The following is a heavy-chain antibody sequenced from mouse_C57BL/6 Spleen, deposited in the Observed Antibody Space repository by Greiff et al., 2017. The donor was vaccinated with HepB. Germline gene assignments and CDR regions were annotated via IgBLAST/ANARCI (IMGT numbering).Heavy chain of an antibody. V-gene: IGHV1-82*01. J-gene: IGHJ2*01. CDR2: IYPGDGDT. CDR1: GYAFSSSW. CDR3: AEGDYFDY. Sequence: VQLQESGPELVKPGASVKISCKASGYAFSSSWMNWVKQRPGKGLEWIGRIYPGDGDTNYNGKFKGKATLTADKSSSTAYMQLSSLTSEDSAVYFCAEGDYFDYWGQGTTLTVSS.